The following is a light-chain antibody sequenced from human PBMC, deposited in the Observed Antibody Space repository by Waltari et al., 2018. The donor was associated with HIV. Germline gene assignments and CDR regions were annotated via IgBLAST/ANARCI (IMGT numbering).Light chain of an antibody. CDR3: CSYAGKSNTFLI. Sequence: QSALTQPASVSGSPGQSLTISCTGTSNDVGSYNFVSWYQQHPGKAPRLIIYEVSKRPSGVSNRFSGSKSGNTASLTISGLQAEDEADYSCCSYAGKSNTFLIFGGGTKLTVL. CDR1: SNDVGSYNF. CDR2: EVS. J-gene: IGLJ2*01. V-gene: IGLV2-23*02.